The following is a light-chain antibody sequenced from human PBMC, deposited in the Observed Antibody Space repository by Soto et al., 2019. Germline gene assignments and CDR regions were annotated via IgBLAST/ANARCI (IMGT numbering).Light chain of an antibody. J-gene: IGKJ1*01. Sequence: IQLPRTRSTLSASVGARVTITCRASQSLNTWLAWYQQKPGQAPQLLISDASILESGVPSRFSGGGSGTDFTLTISSLKPEDFATDYCQQYKTYWTFGQGTKVDIK. V-gene: IGKV1-5*01. CDR2: DAS. CDR3: QQYKTYWT. CDR1: QSLNTW.